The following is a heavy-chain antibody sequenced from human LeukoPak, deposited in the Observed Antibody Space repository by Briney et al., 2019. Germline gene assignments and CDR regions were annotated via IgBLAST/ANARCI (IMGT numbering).Heavy chain of an antibody. V-gene: IGHV3-23*01. CDR2: ISGSGGST. CDR1: GFTFSSYA. CDR3: AKDREGYSYGFPYFDY. D-gene: IGHD5-18*01. J-gene: IGHJ4*02. Sequence: PGGSLRLSCAASGFTFSSYAMSWVRQAPGKGLEWVSAISGSGGSTYYADSVKGRFTISRDNSKNTLSLQMNSLRAEDTAVYYCAKDREGYSYGFPYFDYWGQGTLVTVSS.